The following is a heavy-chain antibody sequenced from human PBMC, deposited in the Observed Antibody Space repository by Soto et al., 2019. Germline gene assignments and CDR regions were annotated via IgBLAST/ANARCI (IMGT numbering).Heavy chain of an antibody. Sequence: GGSLRLSCAASGFTFSSYAMSWVRQAPGKGLEWVSAISGSGGSTYYADSVKGRFTISRDNSKNTLYLQMNSLRAEDTAVYYCAKAGEPVLRYFDWLLNGGDYWGQGTLVTVSS. D-gene: IGHD3-9*01. CDR2: ISGSGGST. CDR3: AKAGEPVLRYFDWLLNGGDY. V-gene: IGHV3-23*01. J-gene: IGHJ4*02. CDR1: GFTFSSYA.